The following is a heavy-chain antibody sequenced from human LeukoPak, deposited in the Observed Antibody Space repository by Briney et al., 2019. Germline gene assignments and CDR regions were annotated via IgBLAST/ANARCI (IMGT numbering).Heavy chain of an antibody. J-gene: IGHJ6*02. V-gene: IGHV3-30-3*01. CDR3: ARDWTEPYYYYGMDV. CDR2: ISYDGSNK. D-gene: IGHD1-1*01. Sequence: PGGSLRLSCAASGFTFSSYAMHWVRQAPGKGLEWVAVISYDGSNKYYADSVKGRFTISRDNSKNTLYLQMNSLRAEDTAVYYCARDWTEPYYYYGMDVWGQGTTVTVSS. CDR1: GFTFSSYA.